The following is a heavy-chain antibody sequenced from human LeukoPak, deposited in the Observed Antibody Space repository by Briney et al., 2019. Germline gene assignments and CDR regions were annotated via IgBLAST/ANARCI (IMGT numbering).Heavy chain of an antibody. CDR1: GFTFRSYA. J-gene: IGHJ4*02. CDR3: AILPGYSSSWYEVDY. V-gene: IGHV3-23*01. CDR2: ISGSGGST. Sequence: GGSLRLSCAASGFTFRSYAMSWVRQAPGKGLECVSGISGSGGSTYYAHSVKGRFTISRDNSKNTLYLQMSIPGAETTAVYYCAILPGYSSSWYEVDYWDQGTLVTVSS. D-gene: IGHD6-13*01.